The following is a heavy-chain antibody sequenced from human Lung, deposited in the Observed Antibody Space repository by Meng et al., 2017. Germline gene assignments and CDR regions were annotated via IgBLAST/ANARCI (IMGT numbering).Heavy chain of an antibody. Sequence: QVQLQESGPGRVEPSQTLSLTCTVSGGSMSSGNYYWSWIRQPPGKCLEWIGYIHHSGSAYYNPSLKSRVSISVDTSKNQFSLNLNSMTAADTAVYYCASFDHIPRRNYFDYWGQGTLVTVSS. CDR3: ASFDHIPRRNYFDY. D-gene: IGHD2-21*01. V-gene: IGHV4-30-4*01. J-gene: IGHJ4*02. CDR2: IHHSGSA. CDR1: GGSMSSGNYY.